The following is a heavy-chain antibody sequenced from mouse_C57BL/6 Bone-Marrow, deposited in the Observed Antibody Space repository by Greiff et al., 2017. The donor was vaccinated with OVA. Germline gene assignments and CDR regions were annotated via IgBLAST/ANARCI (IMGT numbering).Heavy chain of an antibody. CDR3: TRGQLRPLAV. J-gene: IGHJ3*01. CDR1: GYTFTDYE. CDR2: IDPETGGT. V-gene: IGHV1-15*01. D-gene: IGHD3-2*02. Sequence: VQLQESGAELVRPGASVTLSCKASGYTFTDYEMHWVKQTPVHGLEWIGAIDPETGGTAYNQKFKGKAILTADKSSNTAYMGLRSLTSEDSAVYYCTRGQLRPLAVWGQGTLVTVSA.